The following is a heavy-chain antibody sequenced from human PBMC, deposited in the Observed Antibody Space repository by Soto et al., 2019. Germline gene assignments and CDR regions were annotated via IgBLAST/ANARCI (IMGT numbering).Heavy chain of an antibody. CDR3: ARDFGDIVVVPAADSEGYYYYYGMDV. Sequence: EVQLVESGGGLVQPGGSLRLSCAASGFTFSSYSMNWVRQAPGKGLEWVSYISSSSSTIYYADSVKGRFTISRDNAKNSLYLQMNSLRDEDKAVYYCARDFGDIVVVPAADSEGYYYYYGMDVWGQGTTVTVSS. CDR1: GFTFSSYS. D-gene: IGHD2-2*01. J-gene: IGHJ6*02. CDR2: ISSSSSTI. V-gene: IGHV3-48*02.